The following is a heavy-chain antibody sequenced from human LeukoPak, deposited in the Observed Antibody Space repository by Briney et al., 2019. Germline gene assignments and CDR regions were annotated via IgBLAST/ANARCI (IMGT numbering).Heavy chain of an antibody. D-gene: IGHD1-1*01. CDR1: GFTFSSYA. Sequence: GGSLRLSCAASGFTFSSYAMSWVRQAPGKGLEWVSAISGSGGSTYYADSVKGRFAISRDNSKNTLYLQMNSLRAEDTAVYYCAKDRGGSGYFDYWGQGTLVTVSS. V-gene: IGHV3-23*01. J-gene: IGHJ4*02. CDR2: ISGSGGST. CDR3: AKDRGGSGYFDY.